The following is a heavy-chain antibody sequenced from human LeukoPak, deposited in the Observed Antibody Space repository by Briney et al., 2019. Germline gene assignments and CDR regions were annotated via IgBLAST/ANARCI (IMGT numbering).Heavy chain of an antibody. CDR2: ISGSGDNT. D-gene: IGHD2-2*01. CDR1: GFTFSSYA. Sequence: GGSLRLSCAASGFTFSSYAMTWVRQAPGKGLEWVSSISGSGDNTCYVASLKGRFTISRDNSENTLYLQMNSLRAEDTAIYYCAKESVDARGYMDVWGKGTTVTVSS. V-gene: IGHV3-23*01. CDR3: AKESVDARGYMDV. J-gene: IGHJ6*03.